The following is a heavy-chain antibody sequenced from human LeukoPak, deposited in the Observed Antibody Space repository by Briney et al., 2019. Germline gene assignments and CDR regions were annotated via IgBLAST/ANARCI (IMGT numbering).Heavy chain of an antibody. J-gene: IGHJ3*02. V-gene: IGHV3-23*01. CDR3: AKEMAAGGADAFDI. CDR2: IDNSGGTT. Sequence: GGALRLSCAASSFSFSSDARSWGRQAPGKGLEWVSTIDNSGGTTYYADSVKGRFTISRDNSKNTLYLQMNSLRAEDTALYYCAKEMAAGGADAFDIWGQGTMVTVSS. CDR1: SFSFSSDA. D-gene: IGHD6-13*01.